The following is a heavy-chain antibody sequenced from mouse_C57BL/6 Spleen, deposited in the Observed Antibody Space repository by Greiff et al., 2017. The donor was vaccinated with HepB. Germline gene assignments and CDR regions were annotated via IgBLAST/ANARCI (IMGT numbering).Heavy chain of an antibody. CDR3: ARGLRLLEYYFDY. Sequence: EVQLQQSGPELVKPGASVKIPCKASGYTFTDYNMDWVKQSQGKSLEWIGDINPNNGGTIYNQKFKGKATLTVDKSSRTAYMELRSLTSEDTAVDYCARGLRLLEYYFDYWGQGTTLTVSS. J-gene: IGHJ2*01. CDR2: INPNNGGT. CDR1: GYTFTDYN. V-gene: IGHV1-18*01. D-gene: IGHD3-2*02.